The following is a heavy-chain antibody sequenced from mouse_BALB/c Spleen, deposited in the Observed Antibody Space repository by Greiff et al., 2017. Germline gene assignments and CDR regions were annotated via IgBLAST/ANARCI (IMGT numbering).Heavy chain of an antibody. CDR2: IYWDDDK. V-gene: IGHV8-12*01. CDR3: ARAGFAY. J-gene: IGHJ3*01. CDR1: GFSLSTSGMG. Sequence: QVTPKVSGPGISQPSQTLSLTCSYSGFSLSTSGMGVSWIRQPSGKGLEWLAHIYWDDDKRYNPSLKSRLTISKDTSSNQVFLKITSVDTADTATYYCARAGFAYWGQGTLVTVSA.